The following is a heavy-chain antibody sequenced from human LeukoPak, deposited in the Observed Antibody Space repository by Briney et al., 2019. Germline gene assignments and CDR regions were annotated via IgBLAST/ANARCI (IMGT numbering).Heavy chain of an antibody. CDR3: AISFRLPHCSGGSCYGWFDP. J-gene: IGHJ5*02. Sequence: PSETLSLTCAVYGGSFSGYYWSWIRQPPGKGLEWIGEINHSGSTNYNPSLKSRVTISVDTSKNQFSLKLSSVTAADTAVYYCAISFRLPHCSGGSCYGWFDPWGQGTLVTVSS. CDR1: GGSFSGYY. D-gene: IGHD2-15*01. CDR2: INHSGST. V-gene: IGHV4-34*01.